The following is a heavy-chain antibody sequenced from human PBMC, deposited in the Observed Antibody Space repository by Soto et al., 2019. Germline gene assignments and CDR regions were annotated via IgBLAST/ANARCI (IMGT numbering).Heavy chain of an antibody. CDR2: IYYSGST. D-gene: IGHD3-10*01. CDR1: GGSISSGGYY. J-gene: IGHJ5*02. CDR3: ATYYYGSGSYNWLAP. V-gene: IGHV4-31*03. Sequence: PSETLSLTCTVSGGSISSGGYYWSWIRQHPGKGLEWIGYIYYSGSTYYNPSLKSRVTISVDTSKNQFSLKLSSVTAADTAVHYCATYYYGSGSYNWLAPWGQGTLVTVSS.